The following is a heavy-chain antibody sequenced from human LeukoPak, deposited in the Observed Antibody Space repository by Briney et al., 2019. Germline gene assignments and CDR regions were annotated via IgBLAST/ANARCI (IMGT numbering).Heavy chain of an antibody. Sequence: GGSLRLSCAASGFTFSGSAMHWVRQASGKGLEWVGRIRSKANSYATAYAASVKGRFTISRDDSKNTAYLQMNSLKTEDTAVYYCTRGEGSWYGNWGQGTLVTVSS. J-gene: IGHJ4*02. CDR1: GFTFSGSA. CDR3: TRGEGSWYGN. V-gene: IGHV3-73*01. D-gene: IGHD6-13*01. CDR2: IRSKANSYAT.